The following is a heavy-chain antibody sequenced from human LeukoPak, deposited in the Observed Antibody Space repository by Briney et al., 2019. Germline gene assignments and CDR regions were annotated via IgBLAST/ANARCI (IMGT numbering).Heavy chain of an antibody. CDR2: ISYDGSNK. CDR3: ARDDCSSTSCYSYYYGMDV. CDR1: GFTFSSYA. D-gene: IGHD2-2*02. J-gene: IGHJ6*02. V-gene: IGHV3-30*04. Sequence: QPGRSLRLSCAASGFTFSSYAMHWVRQAPGKGLEWVAVISYDGSNKYYADSVKGRFTISRDNSKNTLYLQMNSLRVEDTAVYYCARDDCSSTSCYSYYYGMDVWGQGTTVTVSS.